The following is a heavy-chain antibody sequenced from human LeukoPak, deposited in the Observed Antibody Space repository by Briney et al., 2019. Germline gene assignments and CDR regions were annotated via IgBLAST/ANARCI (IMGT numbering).Heavy chain of an antibody. D-gene: IGHD2-2*02. CDR2: IIPIFGTA. CDR3: ARGSGYCSSTSRYTGQYYYYMDV. CDR1: GGTFSSYA. V-gene: IGHV1-69*05. J-gene: IGHJ6*03. Sequence: GASVKVSCKASGGTFSSYAVSWVRQAPGQGLEWMGGIIPIFGTASYAQKFQGRVTITTDESTSTAYMELSSLRSEDTAVYYCARGSGYCSSTSRYTGQYYYYMDVWGKGTTVTVSS.